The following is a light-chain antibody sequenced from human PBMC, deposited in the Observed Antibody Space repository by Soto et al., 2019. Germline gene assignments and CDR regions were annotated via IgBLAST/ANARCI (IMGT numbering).Light chain of an antibody. CDR3: QHYCSTPLT. CDR2: GAS. CDR1: QSVCSRC. Sequence: EIVLTQSPGTLSLSPGEGGTLSCRASQSVCSRCLAWYQQKPGQAPRLLIFGASSRATGIPDTFSGSGSGTDFSLTINRLEPEDSAVYYCQHYCSTPLTFGPGTKVEI. V-gene: IGKV3-20*01. J-gene: IGKJ1*01.